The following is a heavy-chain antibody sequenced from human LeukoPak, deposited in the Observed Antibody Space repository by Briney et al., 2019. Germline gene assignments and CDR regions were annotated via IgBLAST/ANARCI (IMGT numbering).Heavy chain of an antibody. CDR1: GFTFSSYS. J-gene: IGHJ5*02. D-gene: IGHD3-3*01. CDR2: ISSSSSTI. CDR3: ARESYYDFWSGSPHNWFDP. Sequence: GGSLRLSRAASGFTFSSYSMNWVRQAPGKGLEWVSYISSSSSTIYYADSVKGRFTISRDNAKNSLYLQMNSLRAEDTAVYYCARESYYDFWSGSPHNWFDPWGQGTLVTVSS. V-gene: IGHV3-48*01.